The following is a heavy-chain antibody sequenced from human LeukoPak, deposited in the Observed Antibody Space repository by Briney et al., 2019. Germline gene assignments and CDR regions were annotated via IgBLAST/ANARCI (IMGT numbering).Heavy chain of an antibody. CDR3: ARYKIVGVSNFDL. CDR1: GFTLSNYW. CDR2: IKQDESEK. J-gene: IGHJ4*02. D-gene: IGHD1-26*01. V-gene: IGHV3-7*01. Sequence: GRSLRLSCAVSGFTLSNYWMSWVRQAPGKGLEWVADIKQDESEKNYVDSVKGRFTISRDNAKNSLYLQMNSLRAEEPAIYYGARYKIVGVSNFDLWGQGTLVTVSS.